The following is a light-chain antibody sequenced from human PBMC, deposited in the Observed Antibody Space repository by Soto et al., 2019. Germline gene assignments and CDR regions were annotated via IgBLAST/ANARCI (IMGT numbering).Light chain of an antibody. J-gene: IGKJ4*01. Sequence: DIQLTQSPSFLSASVGDRVTITCRASQGISSYLAWYQQKPGKAPKLLIYAASTLQSGVPSRFSGSGSATEFTLTICSLQPEDFATYYCQQLNSYLLFGGGTKVEIK. CDR3: QQLNSYLL. CDR1: QGISSY. CDR2: AAS. V-gene: IGKV1-9*01.